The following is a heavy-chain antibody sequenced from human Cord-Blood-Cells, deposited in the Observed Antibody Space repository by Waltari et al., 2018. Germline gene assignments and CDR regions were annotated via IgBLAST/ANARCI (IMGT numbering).Heavy chain of an antibody. D-gene: IGHD3-9*01. CDR1: GITFSSYA. CDR3: AKDLSAVLRYFDWLLV. V-gene: IGHV3-23*01. J-gene: IGHJ4*02. CDR2: ISGSGGST. Sequence: EVQLLESGGGLVQPGGSLRRSCAASGITFSSYALRWVRQGPGKGLEWVSAISGSGGSTYYADSVKGRFTISRDNSKNTLYLQMNSLRAEDTAVYYCAKDLSAVLRYFDWLLVWGQGTLVTVSS.